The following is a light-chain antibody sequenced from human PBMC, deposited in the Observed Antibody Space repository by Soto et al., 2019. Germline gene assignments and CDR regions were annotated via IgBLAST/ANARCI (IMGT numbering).Light chain of an antibody. CDR2: EEI. Sequence: SYELTQPPSVSVAPGQTARISCVGHNVGSESVHWYQQKPGQAPLLGVYEEIDRTSGIPERLSGSKSGNTATLTISRVEAGDEADYYCQVWDRSSDPVVFGGGNKRNVL. J-gene: IGLJ2*01. CDR3: QVWDRSSDPVV. V-gene: IGLV3-21*02. CDR1: NVGSES.